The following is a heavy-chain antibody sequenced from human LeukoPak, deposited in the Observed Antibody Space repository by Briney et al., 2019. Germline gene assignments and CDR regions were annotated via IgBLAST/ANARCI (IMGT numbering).Heavy chain of an antibody. V-gene: IGHV4-30-4*01. D-gene: IGHD4-17*01. CDR2: IYYSGST. CDR1: GGSISSGDYY. J-gene: IGHJ3*02. Sequence: SQTLSLTCTVSGGSISSGDYYWSWIRQPPGKGLEWIGYIYYSGSTYYNPSLKSRVTISVDTSKNQFSLKLSSVTAADTAVYYCAREGGTVTTVDAFDIWGQGTMVTVSS. CDR3: AREGGTVTTVDAFDI.